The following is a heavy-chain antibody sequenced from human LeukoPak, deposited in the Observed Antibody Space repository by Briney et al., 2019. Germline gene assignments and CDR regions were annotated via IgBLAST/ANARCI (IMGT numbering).Heavy chain of an antibody. D-gene: IGHD4-11*01. J-gene: IGHJ4*02. CDR3: ARDTSNWSAFDY. V-gene: IGHV1-2*06. CDR1: GYTFTGSS. Sequence: ASVKVSRKASGYTFTGSSIHWVRQAPGQGLEWMGRIHPNSGAVYYGQKFQGRVTMTRDTSISTAYLELSRLRSDDTAVYYCARDTSNWSAFDYWGQGTLVTVSS. CDR2: IHPNSGAV.